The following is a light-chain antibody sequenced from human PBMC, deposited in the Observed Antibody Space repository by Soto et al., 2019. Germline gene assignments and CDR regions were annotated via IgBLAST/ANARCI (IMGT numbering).Light chain of an antibody. CDR2: WAS. CDR3: QQYYGTPIT. J-gene: IGKJ4*01. CDR1: QSILSSSNNKNY. Sequence: DIVMTQSPDSLAVSLGERATINCKSSQSILSSSNNKNYLGWYQMKPGQPPKLLIYWASTRESGVPDRLSGSGCGTDFTLTISSLQAEDVAVYYCQQYYGTPITFGGGTKVEIK. V-gene: IGKV4-1*01.